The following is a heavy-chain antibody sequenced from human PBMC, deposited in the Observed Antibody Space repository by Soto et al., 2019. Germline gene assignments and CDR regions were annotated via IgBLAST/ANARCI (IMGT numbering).Heavy chain of an antibody. CDR2: VRSRAYGGTT. J-gene: IGHJ6*02. CDR1: GFTFGDYA. Sequence: QTGGSLRLSCTASGFTFGDYAMSWFRQAPGKGLEWVGVVRSRAYGGTTDYAASVRGSFTISRDDSKSIAYLQMNTLRTEDTAVYYCARYTYTSRYSYFGMDVWGHGTTVTVSS. D-gene: IGHD6-13*01. CDR3: ARYTYTSRYSYFGMDV. V-gene: IGHV3-49*03.